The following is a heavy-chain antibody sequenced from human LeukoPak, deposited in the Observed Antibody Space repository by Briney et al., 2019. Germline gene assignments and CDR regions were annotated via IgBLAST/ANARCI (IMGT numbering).Heavy chain of an antibody. D-gene: IGHD3-3*01. J-gene: IGHJ6*02. CDR1: GGSISSYY. Sequence: PSETLSLTCTVSGGSISSYYWSWIRQPPGKGLEWIGYIYYSGSTNYNPSLKSRVTISVDTSKDQFSLKLSSVTAADTAVYYCARAKYDFWSGYYSSYYYDMDVWGQGTTVTVSS. CDR2: IYYSGST. CDR3: ARAKYDFWSGYYSSYYYDMDV. V-gene: IGHV4-59*01.